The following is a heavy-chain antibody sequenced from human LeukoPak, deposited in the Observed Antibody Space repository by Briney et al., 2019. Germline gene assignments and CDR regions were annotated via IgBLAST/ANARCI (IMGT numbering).Heavy chain of an antibody. D-gene: IGHD1-26*01. V-gene: IGHV3-7*01. CDR1: GFTISSYW. CDR3: SRGGPRGSLDI. CDR2: IKHRESDK. J-gene: IGHJ4*02. Sequence: GGSLRLSCVASGFTISSYWMSWVRQAPGEGLEWVANIKHRESDKYYLDSVKGRFTISRDNAKNSLFLQMSSLRAEDTAVYYCSRGGPRGSLDIWGLGTAVTVSS.